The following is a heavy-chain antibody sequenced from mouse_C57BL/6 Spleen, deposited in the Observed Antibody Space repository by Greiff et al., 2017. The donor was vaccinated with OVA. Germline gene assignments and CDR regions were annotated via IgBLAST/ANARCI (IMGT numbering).Heavy chain of an antibody. V-gene: IGHV1-5*01. CDR1: GYTFTSYW. J-gene: IGHJ4*01. D-gene: IGHD2-4*01. CDR3: TRLSYDYDHYAMDY. CDR2: IYPGNSDT. Sequence: EVQLQQSGTVLARPGASVKMSCKTSGYTFTSYWMHWVKQRPGQGLEWIGAIYPGNSDTSYNQKFKGKAKLTAVTSASTAYMELSSLTNEDSAVYYCTRLSYDYDHYAMDYWGQGTSVTVSS.